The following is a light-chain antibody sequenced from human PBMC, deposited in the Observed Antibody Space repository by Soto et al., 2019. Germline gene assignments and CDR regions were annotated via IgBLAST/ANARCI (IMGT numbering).Light chain of an antibody. V-gene: IGKV3-15*01. CDR3: QEYNNWPPYT. CDR1: QSVRSN. Sequence: EIEMTQSPATLSVSPGGRATLSCRVSQSVRSNLAWYQQRPGQAPRLLIYGASSRATGIPARFSGSGSGTEFTLTISSLQSEDFAVYYCQEYNNWPPYTFGQGTKLEIK. CDR2: GAS. J-gene: IGKJ2*01.